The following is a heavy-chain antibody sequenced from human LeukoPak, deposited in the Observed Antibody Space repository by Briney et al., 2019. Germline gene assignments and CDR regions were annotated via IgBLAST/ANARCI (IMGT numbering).Heavy chain of an antibody. V-gene: IGHV3-49*04. J-gene: IGHJ3*01. CDR1: GFSFRDYA. CDR2: IRSKAYAETT. CDR3: ARGGDFGVPAPLGIDAFDF. Sequence: GGSLRLSCATSGFSFRDYALTWVRQAPGKGLEWVGFIRSKAYAETTEYAASVKGRFTISRDDSKTIAYLQMNSLTTEDTAVYYCARGGDFGVPAPLGIDAFDFWGQGTMVTVSS. D-gene: IGHD2-2*01.